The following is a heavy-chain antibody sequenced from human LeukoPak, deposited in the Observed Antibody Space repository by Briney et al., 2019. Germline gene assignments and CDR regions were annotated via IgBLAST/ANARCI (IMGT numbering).Heavy chain of an antibody. CDR2: IYTSGST. V-gene: IGHV4-4*07. J-gene: IGHJ4*02. D-gene: IGHD2-21*01. Sequence: SETLSLTCTVSGGSVSSTHYWGWIRQPPGKGLEWIGRIYTSGSTNYNPSLKSRVTMSVDTSKNQFSLKLSSVTAADTAVYYCARLDVVEPLGYFDYWGQGTLVTVSS. CDR3: ARLDVVEPLGYFDY. CDR1: GGSVSSTHY.